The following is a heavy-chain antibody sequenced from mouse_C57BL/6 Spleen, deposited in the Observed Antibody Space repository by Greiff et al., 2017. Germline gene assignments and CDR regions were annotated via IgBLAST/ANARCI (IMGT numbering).Heavy chain of an antibody. Sequence: EVQLVESGGGLVKPGGSLKLSCAASGFTFSSYAMSWVRQTPEKRLEWVANISDGGSYTYYTDNVKGRFTISRDNAKNNLYLQLSHLKSEDTAMYYCARCYNYDPYFAYWGQGTLVTVSA. V-gene: IGHV5-4*01. D-gene: IGHD2-12*01. CDR1: GFTFSSYA. CDR2: ISDGGSYT. CDR3: ARCYNYDPYFAY. J-gene: IGHJ3*01.